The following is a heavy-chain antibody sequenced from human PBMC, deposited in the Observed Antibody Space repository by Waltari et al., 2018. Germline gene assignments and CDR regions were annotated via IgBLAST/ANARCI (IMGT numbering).Heavy chain of an antibody. D-gene: IGHD6-6*01. CDR1: GFTFSSYS. Sequence: EVQLVESGGGLVQPGGSLRLACAASGFTFSSYSMNWVRQAPGTGLEWVSYISSSSSTIYYADSVKGRFSISRDKAKNSQILQMNSLRAEDTAGYYCARGGIAARPDYWGQGTLVIVSS. CDR2: ISSSSSTI. V-gene: IGHV3-48*01. J-gene: IGHJ4*02. CDR3: ARGGIAARPDY.